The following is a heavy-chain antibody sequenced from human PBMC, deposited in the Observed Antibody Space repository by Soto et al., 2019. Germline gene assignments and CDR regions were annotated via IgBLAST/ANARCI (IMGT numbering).Heavy chain of an antibody. J-gene: IGHJ4*02. CDR3: ARANYDSSGYYSG. D-gene: IGHD3-22*01. V-gene: IGHV3-7*05. CDR2: IKQDGSEK. Sequence: EVQLVESGGGLVQPGGSLRLSCAASGFTFSSYWMSWVRQAPGKGLEWVANIKQDGSEKYYVDSVKGRFTISRDNAKNSLYLQMNSRRAEDTAVYYCARANYDSSGYYSGWGQGTLVTVSS. CDR1: GFTFSSYW.